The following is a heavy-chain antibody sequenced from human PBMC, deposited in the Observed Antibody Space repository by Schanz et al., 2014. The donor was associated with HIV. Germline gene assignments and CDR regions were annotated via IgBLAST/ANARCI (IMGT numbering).Heavy chain of an antibody. D-gene: IGHD4-17*01. J-gene: IGHJ4*02. CDR2: IKSKIDAGTT. CDR3: TTPFYSSDYYPGY. V-gene: IGHV3-15*01. CDR1: GFTFNSYD. Sequence: VQLVDSGGGVVQPGRSLRLSCAASGFTFNSYDMHWVRQAPGKGLEWVGRIKSKIDAGTTDYAAPVKGRFTLSRDDSKNTLYLQMKSLKTEDTAVYYCTTPFYSSDYYPGYWGQGTLVTVSS.